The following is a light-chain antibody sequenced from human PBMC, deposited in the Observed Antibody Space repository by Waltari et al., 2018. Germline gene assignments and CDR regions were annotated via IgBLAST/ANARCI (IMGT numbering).Light chain of an antibody. CDR1: QGIRSY. Sequence: DIQLTQSPSFLSASVGDRVTIPCRASQGIRSYLAWYQQKPGQAPKLLIYAASTLQSGVPSRFSGSGSGTEVTLTISSLQPEDFATYYCQQLNSYPRTFGQGTKLEIK. CDR2: AAS. CDR3: QQLNSYPRT. V-gene: IGKV1-9*01. J-gene: IGKJ2*01.